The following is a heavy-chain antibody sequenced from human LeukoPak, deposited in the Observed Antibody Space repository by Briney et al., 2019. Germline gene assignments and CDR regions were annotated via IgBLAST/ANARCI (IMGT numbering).Heavy chain of an antibody. J-gene: IGHJ4*02. CDR3: ARESATSGSTD. Sequence: PSQTLSLTCTVSGDSISGNHYWNWIRQPAGKGLAWIGRIFTSGNSNYNPSLTSRVTISLDTSKDRFSLRLSSVTAADTAFYYCARESATSGSTDWGQGTLVTVSS. V-gene: IGHV4-61*02. D-gene: IGHD3-10*01. CDR1: GDSISGNHY. CDR2: IFTSGNS.